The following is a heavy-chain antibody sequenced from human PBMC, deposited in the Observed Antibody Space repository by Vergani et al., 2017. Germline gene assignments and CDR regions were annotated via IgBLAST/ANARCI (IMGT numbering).Heavy chain of an antibody. D-gene: IGHD3-10*01. Sequence: QVQLVQSGAEVKKPGSSVKVSCKASGGTFSSYAISWVRQAPGQGLEWMGRIIPILGIANYAQKFQGRVTITADKSTSTAYMELSSLRSEDTAVYYCAREENDYGSGGYYYGMDVWGQGTTVTVSS. V-gene: IGHV1-69*04. CDR3: AREENDYGSGGYYYGMDV. CDR1: GGTFSSYA. CDR2: IIPILGIA. J-gene: IGHJ6*02.